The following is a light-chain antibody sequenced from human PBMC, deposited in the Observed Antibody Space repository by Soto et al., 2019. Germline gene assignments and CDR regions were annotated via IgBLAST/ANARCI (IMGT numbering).Light chain of an antibody. CDR3: QTWGTGIQV. Sequence: QLVLTQSPSASASLGASVKLTCTLTNGHSSYAIAWHQQQPEKGPRYLMKLNSDGSHSKGDGIPDRFSGSSSGAERYLTISRLQSEDAADYYCQTWGTGIQVFGGGTKLTVL. V-gene: IGLV4-69*01. CDR1: NGHSSYA. CDR2: LNSDGSH. J-gene: IGLJ3*02.